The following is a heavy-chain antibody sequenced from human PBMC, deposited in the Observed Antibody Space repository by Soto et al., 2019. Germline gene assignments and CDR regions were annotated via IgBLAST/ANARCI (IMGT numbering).Heavy chain of an antibody. CDR1: GGSISSFY. J-gene: IGHJ5*02. Sequence: QMVLQESGPGLVKPSETLSLTCNVSGGSISSFYWTWIRQPAGGRLEWIGRVYDSGSSNYNPSLTTRITLSLHRSRSQFSLSLYSVPAADTAVYYCARGVAETDFYPWVNWLDLWGQGILVTVSS. D-gene: IGHD6-19*01. CDR2: VYDSGSS. CDR3: ARGVAETDFYPWVNWLDL. V-gene: IGHV4-4*07.